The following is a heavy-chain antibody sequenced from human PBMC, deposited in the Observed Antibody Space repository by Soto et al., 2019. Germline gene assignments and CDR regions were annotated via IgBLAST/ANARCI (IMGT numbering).Heavy chain of an antibody. D-gene: IGHD2-2*01. CDR1: GFTFSSYG. V-gene: IGHV3-30*18. CDR3: AKSFRRVVPAGYFDY. Sequence: GGSLRLSCAASGFTFSSYGMHWVRQAPGKGLEWVAVISYDGSNKYYADSVKGRFTISRDNSKNTLYLQMNSLRAEDTAVYYCAKSFRRVVPAGYFDYWGQGTLVTVSS. J-gene: IGHJ4*02. CDR2: ISYDGSNK.